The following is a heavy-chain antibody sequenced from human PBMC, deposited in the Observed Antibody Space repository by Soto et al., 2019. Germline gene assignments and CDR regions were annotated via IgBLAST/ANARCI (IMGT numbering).Heavy chain of an antibody. Sequence: PSETLSLTCTVSGGSISSSSYSWGWIRQPPGKGPEWIGTFYYSGSTYYNPSLKSRVTISIDKSKNQFFLKLSSVTAADTAMYYCARNGDCTRPGCIVGWFDPWGPGTLVTVSS. V-gene: IGHV4-39*01. CDR2: FYYSGST. CDR1: GGSISSSSYS. J-gene: IGHJ5*02. D-gene: IGHD2-8*01. CDR3: ARNGDCTRPGCIVGWFDP.